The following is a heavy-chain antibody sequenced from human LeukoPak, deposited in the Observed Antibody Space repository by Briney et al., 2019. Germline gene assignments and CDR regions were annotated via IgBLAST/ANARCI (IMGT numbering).Heavy chain of an antibody. CDR3: ARGSHYYDSSGYPTLWY. J-gene: IGHJ4*02. CDR2: IDAGNGRT. V-gene: IGHV1-3*01. CDR1: GYDFTKYA. Sequence: GASVKVSCKASGYDFTKYAVQWVRQAPGQRLEWMGWIDAGNGRTKYSQDFQGRVTITRDTSASTAYMELRSLRSDDTAVYYCARGSHYYDSSGYPTLWYWGQGTLVTVSS. D-gene: IGHD3-22*01.